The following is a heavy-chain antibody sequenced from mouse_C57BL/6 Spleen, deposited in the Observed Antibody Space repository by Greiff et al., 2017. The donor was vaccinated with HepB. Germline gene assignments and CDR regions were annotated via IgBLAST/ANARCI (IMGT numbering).Heavy chain of an antibody. CDR3: TTTEVRDWYIDV. V-gene: IGHV14-4*01. Sequence: VQLKQSGAELVRPGASVKLSCTASGFNIKDDYMHWVKQRPEQGLEWIGCIDPENGDTEYASKFQGKATLTADTSSNTAYLQLSSLTSEDTAVYYWTTTEVRDWYIDVWGTGTTVTVSS. D-gene: IGHD1-1*01. CDR1: GFNIKDDY. CDR2: IDPENGDT. J-gene: IGHJ1*03.